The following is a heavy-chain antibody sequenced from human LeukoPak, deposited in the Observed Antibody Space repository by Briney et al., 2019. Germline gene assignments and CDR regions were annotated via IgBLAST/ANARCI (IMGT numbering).Heavy chain of an antibody. V-gene: IGHV4-59*01. Sequence: PSETLSLTCTVSGGPISSYYWNWIRQPPGKGLEWIGYGSYSGSTDYNPSLKSRVTISVDTSKNQFSLKLSSVTAADTAVYYCARAYGSYSFDYWGQGTLVTVSS. J-gene: IGHJ4*02. D-gene: IGHD1-26*01. CDR1: GGPISSYY. CDR3: ARAYGSYSFDY. CDR2: GSYSGST.